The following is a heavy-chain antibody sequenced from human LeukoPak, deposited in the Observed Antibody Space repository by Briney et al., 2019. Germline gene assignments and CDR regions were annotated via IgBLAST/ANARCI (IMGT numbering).Heavy chain of an antibody. CDR1: GFTFSSYA. V-gene: IGHV3-23*01. CDR2: ISDSGVYT. Sequence: GGSLRLSCAASGFTFSSYAMSWVSQAPGKGLEWVSSISDSGVYTYYADSVKGRFTISRDNSKNTLCLQMNSLRAEDTAVYYCAKERCSSSSCCVDYWGQGTLVTVSS. D-gene: IGHD2-2*01. CDR3: AKERCSSSSCCVDY. J-gene: IGHJ4*02.